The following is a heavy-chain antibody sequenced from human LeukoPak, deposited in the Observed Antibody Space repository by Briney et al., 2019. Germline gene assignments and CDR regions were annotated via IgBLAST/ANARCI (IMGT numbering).Heavy chain of an antibody. J-gene: IGHJ5*02. CDR1: GGSISSSSYY. D-gene: IGHD6-19*01. CDR2: IYYSGST. CDR3: ARRRRIAVAGSWFDP. Sequence: PSETLSRTCTVSGGSISSSSYYWGWIRQPPGKGLEWIGSIYYSGSTYYNPSLKSRVTISVDTSKNQFSLKLSSVTAADTAVYYCARRRRIAVAGSWFDPWGQGTLVTVSS. V-gene: IGHV4-39*01.